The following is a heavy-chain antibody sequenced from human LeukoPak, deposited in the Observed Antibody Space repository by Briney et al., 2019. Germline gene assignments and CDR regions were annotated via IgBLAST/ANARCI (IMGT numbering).Heavy chain of an antibody. J-gene: IGHJ6*04. CDR3: AREDALGIAPAGRYYYGMDV. CDR2: ISSSGSTI. Sequence: GGSLRLSCAASGFTFSSYEMNWVRQAPGKGLEWVSYISSSGSTIYYADSVKGRFTISRDNAKNSLYLQMNSLRAEDTAVYYCAREDALGIAPAGRYYYGMDVWGKGTTVTVSS. CDR1: GFTFSSYE. V-gene: IGHV3-48*03. D-gene: IGHD6-13*01.